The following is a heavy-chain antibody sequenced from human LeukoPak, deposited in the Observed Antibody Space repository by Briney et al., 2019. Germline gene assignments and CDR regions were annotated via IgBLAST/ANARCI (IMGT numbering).Heavy chain of an antibody. D-gene: IGHD3-3*01. CDR3: ARGLRSRVVS. J-gene: IGHJ4*02. Sequence: PSETLSLTCAVYGGSFSGYYWSWIRQPPGKGLEWIGEINHSGSTNYNPSLKSRVTISVDTSKNQFSLKLSSVTAADTAVYYCARGLRSRVVSWGQGTLVTVSS. CDR2: INHSGST. V-gene: IGHV4-34*01. CDR1: GGSFSGYY.